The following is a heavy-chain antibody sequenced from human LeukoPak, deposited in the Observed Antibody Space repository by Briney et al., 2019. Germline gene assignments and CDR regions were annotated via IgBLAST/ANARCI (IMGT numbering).Heavy chain of an antibody. V-gene: IGHV3-30*03. D-gene: IGHD3-3*01. CDR3: ATDRAVGSAIYDFDY. J-gene: IGHJ4*02. Sequence: GRSLTLSCSASGFTFSSYAMHWVRQAPGKGLEWVAVIASDGRDKKYVDSVKGRFTISRDNSRNTLFLQMNSLRPEDTAVYYCATDRAVGSAIYDFDYWGQGNLVTVSS. CDR1: GFTFSSYA. CDR2: IASDGRDK.